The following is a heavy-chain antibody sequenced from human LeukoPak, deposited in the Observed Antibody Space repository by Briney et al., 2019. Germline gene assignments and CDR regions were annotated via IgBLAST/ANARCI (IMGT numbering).Heavy chain of an antibody. J-gene: IGHJ5*02. CDR3: ARESGYHGSGFDP. CDR2: IKSDGSST. Sequence: GGSLRLSCAASGFTFSSYWMHWVRQGPGKGLVWVSRIKSDGSSTSYADSVKGRFTISRDNAKNTLYLQMNSLRDEDTAVYYCARESGYHGSGFDPWGQGTLVTASS. V-gene: IGHV3-74*01. CDR1: GFTFSSYW. D-gene: IGHD3-10*01.